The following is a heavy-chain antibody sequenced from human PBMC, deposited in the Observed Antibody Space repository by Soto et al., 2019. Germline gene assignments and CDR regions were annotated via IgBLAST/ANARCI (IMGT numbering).Heavy chain of an antibody. CDR3: ARGGYRSGGSCYHYYDIDV. CDR2: IIPILGIA. CDR1: GGTIGSYA. Sequence: SAKVSCKASGGTIGSYAMSWVRQAPGQGLEWMGRIIPILGIAKNAQRFQGRVTITADKSTSTAYMELSGLRSDDTGVYFCARGGYRSGGSCYHYYDIDVWGQGTTVTVSS. V-gene: IGHV1-69*04. J-gene: IGHJ6*02. D-gene: IGHD2-15*01.